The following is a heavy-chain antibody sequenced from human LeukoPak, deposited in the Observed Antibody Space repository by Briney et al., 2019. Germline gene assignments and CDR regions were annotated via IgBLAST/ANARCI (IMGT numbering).Heavy chain of an antibody. D-gene: IGHD2-2*02. J-gene: IGHJ4*02. CDR3: AKEGDIVVVPAAILESPTTTSIDY. Sequence: ASVKVSCKASGYTFTSYGISWVRQAPGQGLEWMGWISAYNGNTNYAQKLQGRVTMTTDTSTSTAYMELRSLRSDDTAVYYCAKEGDIVVVPAAILESPTTTSIDYWGQGTLVTVSS. CDR2: ISAYNGNT. V-gene: IGHV1-18*01. CDR1: GYTFTSYG.